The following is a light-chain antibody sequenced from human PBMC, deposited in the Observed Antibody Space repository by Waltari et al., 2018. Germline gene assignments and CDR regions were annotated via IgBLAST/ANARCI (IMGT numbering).Light chain of an antibody. V-gene: IGLV1-44*01. Sequence: QSVLTQPPSASGTPGQRVTISCSGSSSNIGSTGVNWYQQLPGPAPKPLVFSTYPRPSGVPDRFSGSKSGTSASLAISGLLSEDEADDYCAAWDGSLNSRVFGGGTKLTVL. J-gene: IGLJ3*02. CDR3: AAWDGSLNSRV. CDR2: STY. CDR1: SSNIGSTG.